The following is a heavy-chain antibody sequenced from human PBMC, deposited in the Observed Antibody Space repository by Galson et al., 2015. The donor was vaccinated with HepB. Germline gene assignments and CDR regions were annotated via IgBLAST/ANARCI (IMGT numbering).Heavy chain of an antibody. V-gene: IGHV3-15*07. CDR1: GFSFSNAW. Sequence: SLRLSCAASGFSFSNAWMNWVRQAPGKGLEWVGRVQSKNGGGTTDYAAPVKGRFTISRDDSRNTLYLQMNSLKTEDTAVYYCTTTAGNNSWSGYVAFDIWGQGTMVTVSS. CDR3: TTTAGNNSWSGYVAFDI. D-gene: IGHD3-3*01. J-gene: IGHJ3*02. CDR2: VQSKNGGGTT.